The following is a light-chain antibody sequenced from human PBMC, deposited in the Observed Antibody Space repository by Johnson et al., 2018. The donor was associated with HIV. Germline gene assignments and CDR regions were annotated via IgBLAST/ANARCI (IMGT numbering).Light chain of an antibody. J-gene: IGLJ1*01. CDR1: SSNIGNNY. Sequence: QSVLTQSPSVSAAPGQKVTISCSGSSSNIGNNYVSWYQQLPGTAPKLLIYDNNKRPSGIPDRFSGSKSGTSATLGITGLQTGDEADYYFGTWDSSLSAGVVGTGTKGTVL. CDR3: GTWDSSLSAGV. V-gene: IGLV1-51*01. CDR2: DNN.